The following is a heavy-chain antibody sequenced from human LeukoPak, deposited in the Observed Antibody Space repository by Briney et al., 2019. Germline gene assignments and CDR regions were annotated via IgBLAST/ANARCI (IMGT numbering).Heavy chain of an antibody. V-gene: IGHV3-48*01. J-gene: IGHJ5*01. CDR3: ARENDADSSGYYYLNWFDS. D-gene: IGHD3-22*01. Sequence: GGSLRLSCAASGFTFSSYSMNWVRQAPGKGLEWVSYISSSSSTIYYADSVQGRFTISRDNSKNMLFLQMNSLRVEDTAAYYCARENDADSSGYYYLNWFDSWGQGTLLTVFS. CDR1: GFTFSSYS. CDR2: ISSSSSTI.